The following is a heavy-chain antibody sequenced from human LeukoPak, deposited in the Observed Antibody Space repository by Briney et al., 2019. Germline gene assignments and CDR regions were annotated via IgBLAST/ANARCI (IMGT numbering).Heavy chain of an antibody. V-gene: IGHV4-61*01. CDR1: GGSVSSSSYY. Sequence: PSETLSLTCTVSGGSVSSSSYYWSWIRQPPGKGLEWIGYISYSGSTNYIPSLESRVTISVDRSKNQFSLKLNSVTAADTAVYFCAENGLWSLKYWGQGTLVTVSS. CDR3: AENGLWSLKY. J-gene: IGHJ4*02. CDR2: ISYSGST. D-gene: IGHD2-21*01.